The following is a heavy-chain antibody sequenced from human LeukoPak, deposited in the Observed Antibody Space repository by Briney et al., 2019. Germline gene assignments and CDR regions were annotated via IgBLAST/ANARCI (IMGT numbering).Heavy chain of an antibody. CDR3: ARQTLKYYDILTGTGHAFDI. V-gene: IGHV4-39*01. CDR1: GGSISSSSYY. D-gene: IGHD3-9*01. J-gene: IGHJ3*02. Sequence: PSETLSLTCIVSGGSISSSSYYWGWVRQPPGKGLEWIGSIYYSGSTYYNPSLNSRVTISVDTSKNQFSLKLSSVTAADTAVYYCARQTLKYYDILTGTGHAFDIWGQGTMVTVSS. CDR2: IYYSGST.